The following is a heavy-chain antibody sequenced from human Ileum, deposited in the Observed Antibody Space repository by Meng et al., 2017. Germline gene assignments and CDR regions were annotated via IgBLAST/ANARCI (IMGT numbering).Heavy chain of an antibody. Sequence: SGAFLKMPSGHVHLDCTLSSGSVSISSSYWSLNRQRPWNELEWSWYSYYRGGTHENPSLKSRVTISMYTSKNQFSLRLSSVTVADTAVYYCSRFYFWSGSYFLDYWGQGALVTVSS. CDR2: SYYRGGT. CDR3: SRFYFWSGSYFLDY. D-gene: IGHD3-3*01. V-gene: IGHV4-61*01. J-gene: IGHJ4*02. CDR1: SGSVSISSSY.